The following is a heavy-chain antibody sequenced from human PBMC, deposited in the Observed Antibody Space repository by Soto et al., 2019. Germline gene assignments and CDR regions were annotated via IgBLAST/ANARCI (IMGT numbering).Heavy chain of an antibody. Sequence: QVQLVQSGAEVKKPGASVKVSCKASGYTFTSYGISWVRQAPGQGLEWMGWISAYNGNTNYAQKLQGRVTMTTDTATSTAYMELRSLRSDDTAVYYCARDRWNDYVWGSYHIDYWGQGTLVTVSS. CDR2: ISAYNGNT. J-gene: IGHJ4*02. CDR1: GYTFTSYG. V-gene: IGHV1-18*01. CDR3: ARDRWNDYVWGSYHIDY. D-gene: IGHD3-16*02.